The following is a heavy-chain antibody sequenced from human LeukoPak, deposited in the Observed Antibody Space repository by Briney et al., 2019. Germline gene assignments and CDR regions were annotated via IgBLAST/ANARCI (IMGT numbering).Heavy chain of an antibody. Sequence: PSEPLSLPCAVYGGSFSGYYWRWVRQPPGGGLEWIGEVSLAGRTRYNPSLKNRVNISIDESKNHLYLNLASVTAADTAVYYCSRESGPFCPFGHWGQGTLVAVTS. CDR1: GGSFSGYY. J-gene: IGHJ4*02. CDR3: SRESGPFCPFGH. CDR2: VSLAGRT. D-gene: IGHD1-26*01. V-gene: IGHV4-34*01.